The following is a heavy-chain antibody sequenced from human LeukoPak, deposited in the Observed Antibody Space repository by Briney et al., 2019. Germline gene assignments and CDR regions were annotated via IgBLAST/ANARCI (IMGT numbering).Heavy chain of an antibody. V-gene: IGHV3-23*01. CDR1: GFTFSSYA. Sequence: GGPLRLSCAASGFTFSSYAMSWVRQAPGKGLEWVSAISGSGGTTYCADSVKGRFTISRDNSKNTLYLQMNSLRAEDTAVYYCAKEPLYCGGDCYEPFDYWGQGTLVTVSS. D-gene: IGHD2-21*02. CDR3: AKEPLYCGGDCYEPFDY. CDR2: ISGSGGTT. J-gene: IGHJ4*02.